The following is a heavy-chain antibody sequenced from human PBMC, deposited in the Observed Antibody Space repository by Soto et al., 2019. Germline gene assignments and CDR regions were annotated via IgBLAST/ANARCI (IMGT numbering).Heavy chain of an antibody. V-gene: IGHV4-34*01. CDR1: GGSFSGYY. D-gene: IGHD3-22*01. CDR2: INHSGST. CDR3: ARGPGAYYYDSSGYHLGDAFDI. Sequence: PSETLSLTCAVYGGSFSGYYWSWIRQPPGKGLEWIGEINHSGSTNYNPSLKSRVTISVDTSKNQFSLKLSSVTAADTAVYYCARGPGAYYYDSSGYHLGDAFDIWGQGTMVTVSS. J-gene: IGHJ3*02.